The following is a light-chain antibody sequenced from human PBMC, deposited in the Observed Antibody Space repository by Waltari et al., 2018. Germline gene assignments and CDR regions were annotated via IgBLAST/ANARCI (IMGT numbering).Light chain of an antibody. CDR2: GTS. CDR1: ENLGSSY. J-gene: IGKJ5*01. V-gene: IGKV3-20*01. Sequence: EVVLTQSPGTLSLSPGDRATLSCRASENLGSSYLAWYQQKPCQAPRPLIYGTSNRATGIADRFSGSGSGTEVTLAISRLEPEDFAIYYCQQYGSSPITFGQGTRLETK. CDR3: QQYGSSPIT.